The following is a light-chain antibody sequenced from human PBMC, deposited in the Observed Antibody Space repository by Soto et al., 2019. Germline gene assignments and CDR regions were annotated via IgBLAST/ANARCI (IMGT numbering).Light chain of an antibody. CDR3: QQRQYWPPIT. J-gene: IGKJ5*01. CDR1: QSVSSY. Sequence: VLTQSPATLSLSPGERATLSCRASQSVSSYLAWYQQKPGQAPRLLIYDTSNRATGVPDRFSGSGSGTDFTLPISSLEPEDCAIYYCQQRQYWPPITFGQGTRLEIK. CDR2: DTS. V-gene: IGKV3-11*01.